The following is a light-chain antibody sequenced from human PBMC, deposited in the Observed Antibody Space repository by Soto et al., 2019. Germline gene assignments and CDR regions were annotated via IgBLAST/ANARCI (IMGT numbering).Light chain of an antibody. V-gene: IGLV2-14*01. CDR1: SSDVGGYNY. Sequence: QSALTQPASVSGSPGQSITISCTGTSSDVGGYNYVSWYQQHPGKAPKLMIYEVSNRPSGVSNRFSGSKSGNTASLTISGLQAEDEADYYCSSYTSSNVVFGGGPKVTVL. CDR2: EVS. CDR3: SSYTSSNVV. J-gene: IGLJ2*01.